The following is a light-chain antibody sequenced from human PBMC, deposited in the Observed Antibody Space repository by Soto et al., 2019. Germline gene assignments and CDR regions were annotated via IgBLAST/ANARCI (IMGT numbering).Light chain of an antibody. V-gene: IGLV4-69*01. CDR1: SGHSSYA. CDR3: QTWGTGIRV. J-gene: IGLJ3*02. Sequence: QSVLTQSPSASASLGASVKLTCTLSSGHSSYAIAWHQQQPEKGPRYLMKLNSDGSHNKGDGIPDRFSGSSSGAERYLTISSFQSEDEADYYCQTWGTGIRVFGGGTQLTVL. CDR2: LNSDGSH.